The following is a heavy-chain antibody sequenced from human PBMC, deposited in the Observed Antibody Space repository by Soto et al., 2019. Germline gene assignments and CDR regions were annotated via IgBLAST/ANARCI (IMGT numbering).Heavy chain of an antibody. V-gene: IGHV3-9*01. J-gene: IGHJ1*01. Sequence: EVQPVESGGGLVQPGRSLRLSCAASGFTFDDYAMHWVRQAPGKGLEWVSGISWNSGSIGYADSVKGRFTISRDNAKNSLYLQMNSLRAEDTALYYCAKLAAAAEYFQHWGQGTLVTVSS. D-gene: IGHD6-13*01. CDR3: AKLAAAAEYFQH. CDR1: GFTFDDYA. CDR2: ISWNSGSI.